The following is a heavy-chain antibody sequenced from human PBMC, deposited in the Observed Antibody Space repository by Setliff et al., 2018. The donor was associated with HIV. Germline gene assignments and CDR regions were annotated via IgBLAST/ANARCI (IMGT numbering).Heavy chain of an antibody. J-gene: IGHJ1*01. V-gene: IGHV1-46*01. D-gene: IGHD6-6*01. Sequence: ASVNVSCKTSGGTFRSQAISWVRQAPGQGLEWMGIINPSGGSTSYEQKFQGRVTMTRDTSTSTVYMELSSLRSEDTAVYYCARDPAPSSSASYFQHWGQGTPVTVSS. CDR3: ARDPAPSSSASYFQH. CDR1: GGTFRSQA. CDR2: INPSGGST.